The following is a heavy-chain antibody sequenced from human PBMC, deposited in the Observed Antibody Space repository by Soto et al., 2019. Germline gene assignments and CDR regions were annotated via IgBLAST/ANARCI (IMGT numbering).Heavy chain of an antibody. D-gene: IGHD2-15*01. CDR3: AGQWSYSGGAFDI. V-gene: IGHV3-23*01. CDR1: GFTFSSYW. J-gene: IGHJ3*02. Sequence: PGGSLRLSCAASGFTFSSYWMSWVRQAPGKGLEWVANIRGSGGSTYYADSVKGRFTISRDNSKNTLYLQMNSLRAEDTAVYYCAGQWSYSGGAFDIWGQGTMVTVSS. CDR2: IRGSGGST.